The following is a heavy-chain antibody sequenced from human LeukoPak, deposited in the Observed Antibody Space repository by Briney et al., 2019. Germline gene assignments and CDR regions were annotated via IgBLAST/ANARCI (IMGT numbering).Heavy chain of an antibody. CDR3: ARQYCGGDCYRPDAFDI. CDR2: IYYSGST. CDR1: GGSISSGDYY. V-gene: IGHV4-39*01. J-gene: IGHJ3*02. D-gene: IGHD2-21*01. Sequence: SETLSLTCTVSGGSISSGDYYWSWIRQPPGKGLEWIGYIYYSGSTYYNPSLKSRVTISVDTSKNQFSLKLSSVTAADTAVYYCARQYCGGDCYRPDAFDIWGQGTMVTVSS.